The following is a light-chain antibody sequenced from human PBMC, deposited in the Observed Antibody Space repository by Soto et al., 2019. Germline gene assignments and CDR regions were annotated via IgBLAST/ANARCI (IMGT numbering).Light chain of an antibody. Sequence: VPMPQNPSSLSASIGDRVTVTCLASQSISNCLNWYQHKPGNAPKILIHSASTLESGVPSRFSGGGSGTEFNFTISSLQREDSATYYCQESYTTPLTFGGGTNVDI. CDR3: QESYTTPLT. J-gene: IGKJ4*01. CDR2: SAS. CDR1: QSISNC. V-gene: IGKV1-39*01.